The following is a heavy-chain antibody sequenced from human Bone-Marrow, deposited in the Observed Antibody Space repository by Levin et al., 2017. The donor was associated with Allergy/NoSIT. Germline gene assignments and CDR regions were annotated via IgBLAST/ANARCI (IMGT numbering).Heavy chain of an antibody. J-gene: IGHJ4*02. V-gene: IGHV4-31*03. D-gene: IGHD6-19*01. CDR1: GGSISSGTYY. CDR2: LSYSGST. Sequence: PSETLSLTCTVSGGSISSGTYYWSWIRQRPGKGLEWIGYLSYSGSTYYNPSLKSRVTISDDSAKNQFSLKVTSVTAADTAVYYCARTYSSVWDYFDYWGQGTLVTVSS. CDR3: ARTYSSVWDYFDY.